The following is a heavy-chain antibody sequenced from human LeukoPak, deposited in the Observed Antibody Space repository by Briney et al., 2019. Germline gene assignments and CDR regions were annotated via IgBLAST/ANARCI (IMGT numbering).Heavy chain of an antibody. CDR3: ARVFGGGNSGFDY. V-gene: IGHV3-72*01. Sequence: PGGSLRLSCAASGFTFSDHYMDRVRQAPGKGLEWVGRTRNKANSYTTEYAASVKGRFTISRDDSKNSLYLQMNSLKTEDTAVYYCARVFGGGNSGFDYWGQGTLVTVSS. D-gene: IGHD4-23*01. J-gene: IGHJ4*02. CDR2: TRNKANSYTT. CDR1: GFTFSDHY.